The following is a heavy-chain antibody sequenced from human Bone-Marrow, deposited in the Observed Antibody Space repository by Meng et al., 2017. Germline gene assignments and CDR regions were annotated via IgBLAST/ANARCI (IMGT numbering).Heavy chain of an antibody. D-gene: IGHD2-21*01. V-gene: IGHV1-2*06. J-gene: IGHJ4*02. CDR3: ARDENISLGKLFGDY. CDR1: GHTFPAYD. CDR2: INPDTGDT. Sequence: HGPLGQSRAEFKKAWASVKVSCKPSGHTFPAYDIHWVRQAPGQGLEWMGHINPDTGDTLYAQKFQGRVSMTGDTSISTAYVELSGLRSDDTAVYYCARDENISLGKLFGDYWGQGTLVTVPS.